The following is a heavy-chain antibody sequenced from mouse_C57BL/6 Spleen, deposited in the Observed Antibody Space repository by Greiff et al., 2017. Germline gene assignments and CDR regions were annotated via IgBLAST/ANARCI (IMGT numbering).Heavy chain of an antibody. CDR1: GYTFTSYW. J-gene: IGHJ1*03. Sequence: QVQLQQPGAELVKPGASVKLSCKASGYTFTSYWMHWVKQRPGQGLEWIGMIHPNSGSTNYNEKFKSKATLTVDKSSSTAYMQLSSLTAEDSAVYYCARGGRVPVWYFDVWGTGTTVTVSS. CDR2: IHPNSGST. CDR3: ARGGRVPVWYFDV. V-gene: IGHV1-64*01. D-gene: IGHD2-14*01.